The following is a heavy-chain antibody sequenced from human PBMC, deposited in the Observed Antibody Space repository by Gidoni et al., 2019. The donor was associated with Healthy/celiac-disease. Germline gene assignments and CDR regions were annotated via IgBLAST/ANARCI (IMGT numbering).Heavy chain of an antibody. CDR3: AKGGGLRLGELFY. Sequence: EVQLLESGGGLVQPGGSLRLSCAASGFTFRSYGMRWVRQAPGKGLGWGSAISGSGGSTYYADSVKGRFTISRDNSKNTLYLQRNSRRAEDTAVYYCAKGGGLRLGELFYWGQGTLVTVSS. D-gene: IGHD3-16*01. J-gene: IGHJ4*02. CDR2: ISGSGGST. CDR1: GFTFRSYG. V-gene: IGHV3-23*01.